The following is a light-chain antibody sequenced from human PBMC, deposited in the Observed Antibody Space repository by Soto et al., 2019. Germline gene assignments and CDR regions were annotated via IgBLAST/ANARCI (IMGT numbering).Light chain of an antibody. CDR3: QQYGSSPWT. CDR1: QTVSNSY. V-gene: IGKV3-20*01. J-gene: IGKJ1*01. CDR2: GTS. Sequence: DTVFTQSPVSLSLSLGDRATLSCRACQTVSNSYLAWYQQKPGQAPRLLIYGTSSRATGIPDRFSGSGSGTDFTLTINRLEPEDFVIYYCQQYGSSPWTFGQGTKVAIK.